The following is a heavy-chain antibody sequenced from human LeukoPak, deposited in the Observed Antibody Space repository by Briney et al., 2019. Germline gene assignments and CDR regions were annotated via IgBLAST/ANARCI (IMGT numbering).Heavy chain of an antibody. CDR2: IYSDGDT. V-gene: IGHV3-66*01. D-gene: IGHD3-16*01. Sequence: GGTLRLSCAASGFTVSRNYMTWVRQAPGKGLEWVSVIYSDGDTYYVDSVKGRFTISRDNSKNTLYLQMNSLRAEDTAVYYCARGPWASFDYWGQGTLVTVSS. CDR1: GFTVSRNY. J-gene: IGHJ4*02. CDR3: ARGPWASFDY.